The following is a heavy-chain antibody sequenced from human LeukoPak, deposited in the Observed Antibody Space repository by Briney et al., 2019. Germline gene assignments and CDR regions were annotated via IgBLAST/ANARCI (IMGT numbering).Heavy chain of an antibody. J-gene: IGHJ4*02. CDR2: IKQDGSEK. D-gene: IGHD5-18*01. Sequence: PGRSLRLSCAASGFTFSSYGMNWVRQAPGKGLEWVANIKQDGSEKYYVDSVKGRFTISRDNAKNSLYLQMNSLRAEDTAVYYCARARGYSYGYLDYWGQGTLVTVSS. V-gene: IGHV3-7*04. CDR1: GFTFSSYG. CDR3: ARARGYSYGYLDY.